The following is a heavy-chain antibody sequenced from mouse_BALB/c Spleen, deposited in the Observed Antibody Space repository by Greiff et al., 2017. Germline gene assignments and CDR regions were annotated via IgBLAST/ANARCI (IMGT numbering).Heavy chain of an antibody. V-gene: IGHV5-6-5*01. D-gene: IGHD2-3*01. CDR2: ISSGGST. CDR3: ARGGIYDGYYWFAY. J-gene: IGHJ3*01. Sequence: EVKLMESGGGLVKPGGSLKLSCAASGFTFSSYAMSWVRQTPEKRLEWVASISSGGSTYYPDSVKGRFTISRDNARNILYLQMSSLRSEDTAMYYCARGGIYDGYYWFAYWGQGTLVTVAA. CDR1: GFTFSSYA.